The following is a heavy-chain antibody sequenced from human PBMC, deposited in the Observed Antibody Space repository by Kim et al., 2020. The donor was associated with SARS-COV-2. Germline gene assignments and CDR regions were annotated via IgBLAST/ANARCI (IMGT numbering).Heavy chain of an antibody. Sequence: GGSLRLSCAASGLTFTSYAMSWVRQAPGKGLEWVSIVTTTGGKTWYADSVKGRFTVSRDNFKNTLYLHMNTLRADDTALYYCAKAEAVGVGFDFYY. CDR2: VTTTGGKT. V-gene: IGHV3-23*01. CDR3: AKAEAVGVGFDFYY. J-gene: IGHJ6*01. CDR1: GLTFTSYA. D-gene: IGHD2-15*01.